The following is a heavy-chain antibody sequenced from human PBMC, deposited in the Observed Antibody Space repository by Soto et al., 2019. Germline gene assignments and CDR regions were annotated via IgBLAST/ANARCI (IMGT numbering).Heavy chain of an antibody. Sequence: GESLKISCKGSGYSFTSYWISWVRQMPGKGLEWMGRIDPSDSYTNYSPSFQGHVTISADKSISTAYLQWSSLKASDTAMYYCARPGIAVAGISPYGMDVWGQGTTVTVSS. CDR1: GYSFTSYW. D-gene: IGHD6-19*01. V-gene: IGHV5-10-1*01. J-gene: IGHJ6*02. CDR2: IDPSDSYT. CDR3: ARPGIAVAGISPYGMDV.